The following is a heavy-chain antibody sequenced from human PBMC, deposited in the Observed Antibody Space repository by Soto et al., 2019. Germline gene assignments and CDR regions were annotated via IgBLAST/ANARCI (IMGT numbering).Heavy chain of an antibody. CDR1: GASFSGHY. Sequence: ATLSLTCAFSGASFSGHYWGWVRQPPGKGLEWVGESNHFGSTNYNSSLKSRATVSVGTSKNQFSLRLTSVTAADTAVYYCARGRGYRHCGSDCYSSLALWGQGTLVPVSS. V-gene: IGHV4-34*01. CDR2: SNHFGST. J-gene: IGHJ4*02. CDR3: ARGRGYRHCGSDCYSSLAL. D-gene: IGHD2-21*02.